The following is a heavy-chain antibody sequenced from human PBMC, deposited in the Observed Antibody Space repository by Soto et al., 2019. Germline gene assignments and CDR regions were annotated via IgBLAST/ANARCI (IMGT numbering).Heavy chain of an antibody. Sequence: GASVKVSCKASGYTFTSYARHWVRQAPGQRLEWMGWINAGNGNTKYSQKFQGRVTFTRDTSANTAYMELSSLISEDTAVYYCARPKDYDDCLDLWGQGTLVTVSS. V-gene: IGHV1-3*01. CDR2: INAGNGNT. CDR1: GYTFTSYA. CDR3: ARPKDYDDCLDL. D-gene: IGHD3-22*01. J-gene: IGHJ4*02.